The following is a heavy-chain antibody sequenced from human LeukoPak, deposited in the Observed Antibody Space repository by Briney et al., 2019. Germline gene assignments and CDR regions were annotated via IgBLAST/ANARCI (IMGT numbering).Heavy chain of an antibody. D-gene: IGHD3-16*01. CDR3: ASRVEYGTDTFGGEFDY. J-gene: IGHJ4*02. CDR1: GFTVSSNY. V-gene: IGHV3-53*01. Sequence: GGSLRLSCAASGFTVSSNYMSWVRQAPGKGLEWVSVIYSGGSTYYADSVEGRFTISRDNSKNTLYLQMNSLRAEDTAVYYCASRVEYGTDTFGGEFDYRGQGTLVTVSS. CDR2: IYSGGST.